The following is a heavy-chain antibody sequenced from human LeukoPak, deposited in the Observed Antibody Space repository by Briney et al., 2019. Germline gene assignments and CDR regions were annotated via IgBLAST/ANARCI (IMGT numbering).Heavy chain of an antibody. CDR1: GYTFTSYG. CDR2: ISAYNGNT. D-gene: IGHD6-6*01. V-gene: IGHV1-18*01. Sequence: GASVKVSCKASGYTFTSYGISWVRQAPGQGLEWMGWISAYNGNTNYAQKLQGRVTMTTDTSTSTAYMELRSLRSDDTAVYYCARVSIAARTALEEIDYWGQGTLVTVSS. CDR3: ARVSIAARTALEEIDY. J-gene: IGHJ4*02.